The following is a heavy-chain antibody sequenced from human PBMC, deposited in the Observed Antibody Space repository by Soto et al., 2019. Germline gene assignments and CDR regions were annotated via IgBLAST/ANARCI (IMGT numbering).Heavy chain of an antibody. J-gene: IGHJ4*02. CDR3: AKDTSWTIDY. V-gene: IGHV3-43*01. CDR2: ISWDGGNT. Sequence: VGSLRLSCAASGFTFSSYSMSWVRQAPGKGLEWVSMISWDGGNTYYADSVKGRFTISRDNSKNSLYLQMNSLRTEDTALYYCAKDTSWTIDYWGQGTLVTVSS. CDR1: GFTFSSYS. D-gene: IGHD4-17*01.